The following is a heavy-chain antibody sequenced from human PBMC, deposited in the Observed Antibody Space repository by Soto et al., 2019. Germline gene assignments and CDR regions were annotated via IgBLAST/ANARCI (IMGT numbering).Heavy chain of an antibody. V-gene: IGHV1-18*01. Sequence: GASVKVSCKASGYTFTSYGISWVRQAPGQGLEWMGWISAYNGNTNYAQKLQGRVTMTTDTSTSTAYMELRSLRSDDTAVYYCARVRAMVRGVINFVDYWGQGSLVTVSS. J-gene: IGHJ4*02. D-gene: IGHD3-10*01. CDR2: ISAYNGNT. CDR3: ARVRAMVRGVINFVDY. CDR1: GYTFTSYG.